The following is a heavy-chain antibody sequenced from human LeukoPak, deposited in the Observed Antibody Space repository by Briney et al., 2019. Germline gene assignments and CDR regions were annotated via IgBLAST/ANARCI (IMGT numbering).Heavy chain of an antibody. J-gene: IGHJ5*02. CDR2: IYYSGST. CDR1: GGSFSGYY. Sequence: PSETLSLTCAVYGGSFSGYYWSWIRQHPGKGLEWIGYIYYSGSTYYNPSLKSRVTISVDTSKNQFSLKLSSVTAADTAVYYCVRIVVVPTWGENWFDPWGQGTLVTVSS. V-gene: IGHV4-31*11. D-gene: IGHD2-2*01. CDR3: VRIVVVPTWGENWFDP.